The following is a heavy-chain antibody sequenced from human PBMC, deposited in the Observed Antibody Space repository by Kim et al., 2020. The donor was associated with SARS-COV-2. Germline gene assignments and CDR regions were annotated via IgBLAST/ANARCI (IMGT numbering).Heavy chain of an antibody. V-gene: IGHV3-53*01. J-gene: IGHJ4*02. CDR1: GFTVSSNY. Sequence: GGSLRLSCAASGFTVSSNYMSWVRQAPGKGLEWVSVIYSGGSTYYADSVQGRFTISRDNSKNTLNLQMNSLRAEDTAVYYCASGYSSSWGRDYWGQGTLVTVSS. CDR3: ASGYSSSWGRDY. CDR2: IYSGGST. D-gene: IGHD6-13*01.